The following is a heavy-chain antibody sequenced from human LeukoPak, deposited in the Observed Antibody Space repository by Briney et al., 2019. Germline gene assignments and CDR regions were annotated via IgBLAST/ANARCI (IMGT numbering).Heavy chain of an antibody. J-gene: IGHJ3*02. CDR1: GFTINSFW. Sequence: GGSLRLSCVVSGFTINSFWMNWVRQAPGKGLEWVANIKQDGSEKNYVDSVKGRFTISRDNAKNSLFLQMNSLRAEDTAVYYCAKDLGLNNGGAFDIWGQGTMVIVSS. V-gene: IGHV3-7*03. D-gene: IGHD1/OR15-1a*01. CDR2: IKQDGSEK. CDR3: AKDLGLNNGGAFDI.